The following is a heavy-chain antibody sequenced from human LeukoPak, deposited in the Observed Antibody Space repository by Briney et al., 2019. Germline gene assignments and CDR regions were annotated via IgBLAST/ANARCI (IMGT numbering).Heavy chain of an antibody. J-gene: IGHJ3*02. V-gene: IGHV3-30*02. D-gene: IGHD1-14*01. CDR1: GFTFSSYG. CDR3: AKPARTDAFDI. Sequence: GGSLRLSCAASGFTFSSYGIHWVRQAPGKGLEWVAFIQSDGSNKYYADSVKGRFTISRDNSRNTLYLQMTSLRAEDTAVYYCAKPARTDAFDIWGQGTMVTVSS. CDR2: IQSDGSNK.